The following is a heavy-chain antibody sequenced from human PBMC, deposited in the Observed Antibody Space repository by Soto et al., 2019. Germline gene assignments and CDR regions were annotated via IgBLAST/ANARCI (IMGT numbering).Heavy chain of an antibody. CDR2: ISYDGSNK. CDR1: GFTFSSYA. CDR3: ARDRDGNFDY. J-gene: IGHJ4*02. Sequence: GGSLRLSCAASGFTFSSYAMHWVRQAPGKGLEWVAVISYDGSNKYYADSVKGRFTISRDNSKNTLYLQMNSLRAEDTAVYYCARDRDGNFDYWGQGTLVTVSS. D-gene: IGHD1-26*01. V-gene: IGHV3-30-3*01.